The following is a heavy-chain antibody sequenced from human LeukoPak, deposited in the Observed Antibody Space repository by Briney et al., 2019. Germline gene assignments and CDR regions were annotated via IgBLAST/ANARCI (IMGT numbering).Heavy chain of an antibody. D-gene: IGHD1-26*01. CDR2: INHSGST. Sequence: PPETLSLTCAVYGGSFSGYYWSWIRQPPGKGLEWIGEINHSGSTNYNPSLKSRVTISVDTSKNQFSLKLSPVTAADTAVYYCARGFWSYYFDYWGQGTLVTVSS. V-gene: IGHV4-34*01. J-gene: IGHJ4*02. CDR1: GGSFSGYY. CDR3: ARGFWSYYFDY.